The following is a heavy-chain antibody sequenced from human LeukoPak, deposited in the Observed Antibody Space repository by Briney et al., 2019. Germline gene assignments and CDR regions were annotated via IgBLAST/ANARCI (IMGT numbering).Heavy chain of an antibody. Sequence: GGSLRLSCAASGFTFSSYAMHWVRQAPGKGLEWVANIKQDGSEKYYVDSVKGRFTISRDNAKNSLYLQMNSLRAEDTAVYYCARDLPLEYSSLHYFDYWGQGTLVTVSS. V-gene: IGHV3-7*01. CDR1: GFTFSSYA. J-gene: IGHJ4*02. D-gene: IGHD6-6*01. CDR2: IKQDGSEK. CDR3: ARDLPLEYSSLHYFDY.